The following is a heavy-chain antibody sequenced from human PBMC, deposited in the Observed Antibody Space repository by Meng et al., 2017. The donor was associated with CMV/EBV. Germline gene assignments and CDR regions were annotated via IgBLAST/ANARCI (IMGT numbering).Heavy chain of an antibody. D-gene: IGHD4-11*01. Sequence: SVKVSCKASGGTFSSYAISWVRQAPGQGLEWMGGIIPILGRANYAQKFQGRVTITADKSTSTAYMELSSLRSEDTAVYYCARGGTTVTSRRNERTSFYYYYGMDVWGQGTTVTVSS. CDR3: ARGGTTVTSRRNERTSFYYYYGMDV. J-gene: IGHJ6*02. V-gene: IGHV1-69*10. CDR1: GGTFSSYA. CDR2: IIPILGRA.